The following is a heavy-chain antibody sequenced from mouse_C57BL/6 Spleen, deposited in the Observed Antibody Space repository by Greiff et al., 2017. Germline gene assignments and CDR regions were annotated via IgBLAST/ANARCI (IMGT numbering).Heavy chain of an antibody. CDR3: ARSDGSSYFDV. D-gene: IGHD2-3*01. CDR1: GYTFTSYW. CDR2: IDPSDSYT. Sequence: QVQLQQPGAELVKPGASVKLSCKASGYTFTSYWMQWVKQRPGQGLEWIGEIDPSDSYTNYNQKFKGKATLTVDTSSSTAYMQLSSLTSEDSAVYYCARSDGSSYFDVWGTGTTVTVSS. V-gene: IGHV1-50*01. J-gene: IGHJ1*03.